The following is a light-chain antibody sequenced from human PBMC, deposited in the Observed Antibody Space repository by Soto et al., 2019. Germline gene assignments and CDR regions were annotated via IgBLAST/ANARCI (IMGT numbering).Light chain of an antibody. Sequence: QSALTQPPSVSAAPGQRVTISCSGSSSSIGNNYDSRYQHLPGTAPKLLIYETNKRPSGISDRFSGSKSGTSATLGIAGLQTGDETDYYCGTWDSSLSADVFGTGTKVTVL. V-gene: IGLV1-51*02. CDR1: SSSIGNNY. CDR3: GTWDSSLSADV. J-gene: IGLJ1*01. CDR2: ETN.